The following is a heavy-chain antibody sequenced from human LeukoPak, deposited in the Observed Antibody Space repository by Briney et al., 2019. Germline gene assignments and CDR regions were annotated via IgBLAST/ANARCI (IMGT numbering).Heavy chain of an antibody. J-gene: IGHJ3*02. D-gene: IGHD6-19*01. CDR3: ARVSPGIAVAGRSAFDI. CDR1: GGSISSYY. CDR2: MYISGET. V-gene: IGHV4-4*07. Sequence: SETLSLTCTVSGGSISSYYWSWIRQPAGKGLEWIGRMYISGETNYNPSLKSRVTISVDTSKNQFSLKLSSVTAADTAVYYCARVSPGIAVAGRSAFDIWGQGTMVTVSS.